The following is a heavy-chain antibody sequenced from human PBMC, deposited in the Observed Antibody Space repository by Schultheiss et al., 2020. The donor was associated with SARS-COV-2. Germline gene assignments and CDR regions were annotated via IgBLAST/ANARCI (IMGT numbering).Heavy chain of an antibody. D-gene: IGHD3-22*01. CDR3: TTTYYYDSSGYYYPLVDY. CDR1: GFTFVNYG. CDR2: IRSKANSYAT. V-gene: IGHV3-73*01. Sequence: GGSLRLSCEASGFTFVNYGINWVRRAPGKGLEWVGRIRSKANSYATAYAASVKGRFTISRDDSKNTLYLQMNSLKTEDTAVYYCTTTYYYDSSGYYYPLVDYWGQGTLVTVSS. J-gene: IGHJ4*02.